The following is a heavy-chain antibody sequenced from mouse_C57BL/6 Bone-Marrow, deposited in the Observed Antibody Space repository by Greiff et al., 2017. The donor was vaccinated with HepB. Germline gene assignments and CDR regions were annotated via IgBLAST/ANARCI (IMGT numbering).Heavy chain of an antibody. J-gene: IGHJ2*01. CDR1: GFTFSSYT. D-gene: IGHD2-2*01. CDR3: AKGYGYYFDY. CDR2: ISGGGGNT. V-gene: IGHV5-9*01. Sequence: DVKLVESGGGLVKPGGSLKLSCAASGFTFSSYTMSWVRQTPEKRLEWVATISGGGGNTYYPDSVKGRFTISRDNAKNTLYLQMSSLRSEDTALYYCAKGYGYYFDYWGQGTTLTVSS.